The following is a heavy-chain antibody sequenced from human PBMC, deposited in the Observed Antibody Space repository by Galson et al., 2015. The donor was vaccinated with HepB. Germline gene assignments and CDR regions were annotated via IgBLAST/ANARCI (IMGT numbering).Heavy chain of an antibody. J-gene: IGHJ1*01. V-gene: IGHV3-48*01. CDR3: ARGRQQLVRDRSGYFQH. CDR1: GFTFSSYS. D-gene: IGHD6-13*01. Sequence: SLRLSCAASGFTFSSYSMNWVRQAPGKGLEWVSYISSGSSTIYYADSVKGRFTISRDNAKNSLYLQMNSLRAEDTAVYYCARGRQQLVRDRSGYFQHWGQGTLVTVSS. CDR2: ISSGSSTI.